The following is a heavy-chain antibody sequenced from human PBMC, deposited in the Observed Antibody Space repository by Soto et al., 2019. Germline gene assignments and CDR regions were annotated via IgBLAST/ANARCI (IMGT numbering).Heavy chain of an antibody. V-gene: IGHV4-39*01. CDR2: VYYSGST. D-gene: IGHD2-15*01. J-gene: IGHJ3*02. Sequence: EELSLRCFVSAGILSPHSYYLGWLRQAQRKGLEWIGNVYYSGSTNYNPSLKSRVTISIDTSKNQFSLKLSSVTAADTAVYYCARRGTTGYCSGDTCYSGALDIWGQGTMVT. CDR3: ARRGTTGYCSGDTCYSGALDI. CDR1: AGILSPHSYY.